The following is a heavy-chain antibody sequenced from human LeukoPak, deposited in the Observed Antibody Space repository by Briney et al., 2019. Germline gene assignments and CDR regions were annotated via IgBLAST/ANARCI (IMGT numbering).Heavy chain of an antibody. D-gene: IGHD6-19*01. J-gene: IGHJ4*02. CDR2: FDPEDGET. Sequence: ASVKVSCKVSGYTLTELSMHWVRQAPGKGLEWMGGFDPEDGETINAQKFQGRVTMTEDTSTDTAYMELSSLRSEDTAVHYCATGSRWQWLVRTVDYWGQGTLVTVSS. CDR3: ATGSRWQWLVRTVDY. CDR1: GYTLTELS. V-gene: IGHV1-24*01.